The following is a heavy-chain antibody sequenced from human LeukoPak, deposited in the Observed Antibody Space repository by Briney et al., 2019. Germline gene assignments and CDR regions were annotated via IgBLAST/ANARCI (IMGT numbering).Heavy chain of an antibody. D-gene: IGHD3-22*01. J-gene: IGHJ3*02. Sequence: ASVKVSCKASGYTFTSDYMHWVRQAPGQGLEWMGIINPSGGSTSYAQKFQGRVTMTRDTSTSTVYMELSSLRSEDTAVYYCARRITMNRDAFDIWGQGTMVTVSS. CDR3: ARRITMNRDAFDI. CDR2: INPSGGST. CDR1: GYTFTSDY. V-gene: IGHV1-46*03.